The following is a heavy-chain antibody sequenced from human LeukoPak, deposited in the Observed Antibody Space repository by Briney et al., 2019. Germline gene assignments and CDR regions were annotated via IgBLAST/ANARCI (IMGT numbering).Heavy chain of an antibody. J-gene: IGHJ4*02. CDR3: ARRGSFAHYDY. CDR1: GGSNSSYY. Sequence: SETLSLTCTVSGGSNSSYYWSWIRQPPGKGLEWIGYIYYSGSTEYNSSLKSRVTISIDTSKNQFSLSLSSVTAADTAVYYCARRGSFAHYDYWGQGTLVTVSS. CDR2: IYYSGST. V-gene: IGHV4-59*08. D-gene: IGHD3-10*01.